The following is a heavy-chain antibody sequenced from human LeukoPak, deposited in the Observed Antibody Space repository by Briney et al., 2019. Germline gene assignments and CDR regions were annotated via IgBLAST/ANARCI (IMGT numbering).Heavy chain of an antibody. D-gene: IGHD6-13*01. Sequence: PSDTLSLTRSLSGYSISRGYYWGWIRQPPGKGLDWIGRIYHNGHTYYNPSLKSQVTISVDTTKNHVSLKLSSVNAADTAVYYCARALIAAAGNNWFDLWGQGTLVTVSS. V-gene: IGHV4-38-2*01. CDR1: GYSISRGYY. CDR3: ARALIAAAGNNWFDL. CDR2: IYHNGHT. J-gene: IGHJ5*02.